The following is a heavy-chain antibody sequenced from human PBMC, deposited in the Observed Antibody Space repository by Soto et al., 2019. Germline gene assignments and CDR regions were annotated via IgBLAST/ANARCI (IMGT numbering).Heavy chain of an antibody. Sequence: QPGGSLRLSCAASGFTFNSYGIHWVRQGPGNGLEWVAFISYDSTKTYYADSVKGRFTISRDNSNSALYVQMNSLTGEDTAVYYCARTRSAWSDFHYYSLDVWGQGTTVTVSS. J-gene: IGHJ6*02. CDR3: ARTRSAWSDFHYYSLDV. V-gene: IGHV3-30*03. CDR1: GFTFNSYG. CDR2: ISYDSTKT. D-gene: IGHD1-26*01.